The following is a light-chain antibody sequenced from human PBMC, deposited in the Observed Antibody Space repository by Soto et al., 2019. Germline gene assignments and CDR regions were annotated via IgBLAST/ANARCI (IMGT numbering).Light chain of an antibody. V-gene: IGKV3-20*01. CDR2: GAS. CDR3: PQYASSPPT. CDR1: QSLSSSY. Sequence: IVLTQSPGTLSLSPGERATLSCRASQSLSSSYLAWYQQKPGQAPRLLIYGASSRATGIPDRFSGSGSGTDFTLTISRLEPEDFAVYYCPQYASSPPTFGQGTKVAIK. J-gene: IGKJ1*01.